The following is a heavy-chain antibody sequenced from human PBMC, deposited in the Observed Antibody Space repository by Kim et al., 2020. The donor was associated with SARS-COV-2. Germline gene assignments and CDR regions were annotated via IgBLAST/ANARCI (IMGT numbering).Heavy chain of an antibody. CDR1: GFTFSSYG. CDR3: AKDRKVDTAMAQDGMDV. V-gene: IGHV3-30*18. Sequence: GGSLRLSCAASGFTFSSYGMHWVRQAPGKGLEWVAVISYDGSNKYYADSVKGRYTISRDNSKNTLYLQMNSLRAEDTAVYYCAKDRKVDTAMAQDGMDV. D-gene: IGHD5-18*01. CDR2: ISYDGSNK. J-gene: IGHJ6*01.